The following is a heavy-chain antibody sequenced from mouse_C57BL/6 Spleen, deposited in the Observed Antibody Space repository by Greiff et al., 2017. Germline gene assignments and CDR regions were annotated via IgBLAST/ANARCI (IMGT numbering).Heavy chain of an antibody. CDR1: GFTFSDYY. V-gene: IGHV5-12*01. D-gene: IGHD1-1*01. J-gene: IGHJ1*03. Sequence: EVQGVESGGGLVQPGGSLKLSCAASGFTFSDYYMYWVRQTPEKRLEWVAYISNGGGSTYYPDTVKGRFTISRDNAKNTLYLQMSRLKSEDTAMYYCARLVARYFDVWGTGTTVTVSS. CDR3: ARLVARYFDV. CDR2: ISNGGGST.